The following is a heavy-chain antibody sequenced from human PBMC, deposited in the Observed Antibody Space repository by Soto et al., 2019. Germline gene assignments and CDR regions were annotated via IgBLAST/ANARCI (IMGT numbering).Heavy chain of an antibody. J-gene: IGHJ3*02. Sequence: SETLSLTCTVSGGSISSGDYYWSWIRQPPGKGLECIGYIYYSGSTYYNPSLKSRVIISVDTSKNQFSLKLSSVTAADTAVYYCARARGDTSGYHFVIWGQGTMVTVSS. CDR1: GGSISSGDYY. D-gene: IGHD3-22*01. CDR2: IYYSGST. CDR3: ARARGDTSGYHFVI. V-gene: IGHV4-30-4*01.